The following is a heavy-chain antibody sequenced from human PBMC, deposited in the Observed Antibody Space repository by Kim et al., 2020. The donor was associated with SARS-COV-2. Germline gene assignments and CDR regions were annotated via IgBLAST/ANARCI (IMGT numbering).Heavy chain of an antibody. CDR1: GGSISSGGYY. CDR3: ARGRRGVTTYFGYFDY. V-gene: IGHV4-31*03. D-gene: IGHD4-17*01. Sequence: SETLSLTCTVSGGSISSGGYYWSWIRQHPGKGLEWIGYIYYSGSTYYNPSLKSRVTISVDTFKNQFSLKLSSVTAADTAVYYCARGRRGVTTYFGYFDYWGQGTLVTVSS. CDR2: IYYSGST. J-gene: IGHJ4*02.